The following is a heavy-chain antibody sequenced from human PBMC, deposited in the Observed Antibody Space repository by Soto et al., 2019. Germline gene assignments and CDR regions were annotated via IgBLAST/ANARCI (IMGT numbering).Heavy chain of an antibody. J-gene: IGHJ5*02. CDR1: GFIFENFG. CDR3: AKNQGVELVPLATVDWFDP. Sequence: VRLSCAASGFIFENFGMSWVCQAPGKGLEWISSISGSGFKKYYADSVKGRFTISRDNSKSTVYLELNNLSAEDTAVYHCAKNQGVELVPLATVDWFDPWGQGSVGTVAS. V-gene: IGHV3-23*01. CDR2: ISGSGFKK. D-gene: IGHD1-26*01.